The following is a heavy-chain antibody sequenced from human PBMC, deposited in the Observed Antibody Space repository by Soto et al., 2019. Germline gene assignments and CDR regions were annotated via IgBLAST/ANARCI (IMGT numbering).Heavy chain of an antibody. CDR2: INAGNGNT. D-gene: IGHD5-18*01. Sequence: ASVKVSCKASGYTFPSYAMHWVRQAPGQRLEWMGWINAGNGNTKYSQKFQGRVTITRDTSASTAYMELSSLRSEDTAVYYYARDYTAMPGGYYYMDVWGKGTTVTVSS. CDR3: ARDYTAMPGGYYYMDV. J-gene: IGHJ6*03. CDR1: GYTFPSYA. V-gene: IGHV1-3*01.